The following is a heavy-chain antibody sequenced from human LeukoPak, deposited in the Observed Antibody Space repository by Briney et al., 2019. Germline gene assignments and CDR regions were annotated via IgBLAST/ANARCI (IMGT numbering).Heavy chain of an antibody. CDR3: ARDKTRYSLDY. J-gene: IGHJ4*02. CDR1: GFTFSSYA. CDR2: ISYDGSNK. Sequence: PGGSLRLSCAASGFTFSSYAMHWVRQAPGKGLEWVAVISYDGSNKYYADSVKGRFTISRDNSKNTLYLQMNSLRAEDTAVYYCARDKTRYSLDYWGQGTLVTVSS. V-gene: IGHV3-30-3*01.